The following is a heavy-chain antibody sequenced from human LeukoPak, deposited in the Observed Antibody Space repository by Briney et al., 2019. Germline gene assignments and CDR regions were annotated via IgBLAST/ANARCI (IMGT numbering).Heavy chain of an antibody. J-gene: IGHJ6*03. CDR1: GYTFTSYG. CDR3: ASPKYGSGIDLSQGTSRYYYMDV. V-gene: IGHV1-18*01. D-gene: IGHD3-10*01. Sequence: ASVKVSCKASGYTFTSYGISWVRQAPGQGLEWMGWISAYNGNTNYAQKLQGRVTMTTDTSTSTAYMELRSLRSDDTAVYYCASPKYGSGIDLSQGTSRYYYMDVWGKGTTVTVSS. CDR2: ISAYNGNT.